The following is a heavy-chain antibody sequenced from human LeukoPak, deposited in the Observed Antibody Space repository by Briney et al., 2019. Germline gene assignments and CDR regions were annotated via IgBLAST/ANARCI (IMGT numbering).Heavy chain of an antibody. Sequence: SVKVSCKASGYTFTSYGISWVRQAPGQGLEWMGGIIPLFGTVNYAQTFQGRVTITADKSTSTAYMELNSLRSEDTAVYYCAAVASNYYYYMDVWGKGTTVTVSS. CDR2: IIPLFGTV. CDR3: AAVASNYYYYMDV. CDR1: GYTFTSYG. D-gene: IGHD4-23*01. J-gene: IGHJ6*03. V-gene: IGHV1-69*06.